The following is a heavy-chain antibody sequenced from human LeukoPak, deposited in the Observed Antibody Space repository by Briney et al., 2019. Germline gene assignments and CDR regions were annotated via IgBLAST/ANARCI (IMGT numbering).Heavy chain of an antibody. CDR3: ARDRLEGGETFDS. V-gene: IGHV3-21*01. CDR2: FTGSSSYI. J-gene: IGHJ4*02. Sequence: GWSLRLSCAASGFSFRSYSMDWVRQAPGKGLEWVSSFTGSSSYISYVDSVKGRFTISRDNAENSLFLQMNSLRPEDTAVYFCARDRLEGGETFDSWGQGTLVTVSS. CDR1: GFSFRSYS. D-gene: IGHD1-1*01.